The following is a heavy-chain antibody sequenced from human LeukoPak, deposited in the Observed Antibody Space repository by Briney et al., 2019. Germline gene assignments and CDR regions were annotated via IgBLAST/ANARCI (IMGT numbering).Heavy chain of an antibody. D-gene: IGHD6-19*01. CDR2: MNPNSGNT. CDR3: ARGLRSSGLKNFQH. J-gene: IGHJ1*01. Sequence: GTSVKVSCKASGFTFTNSAMQWVRQARGQRLEWMGWMNPNSGNTGYAQKFQGRVTMTRNTSISTAYMELSSLRSEDTAVYYCARGLRSSGLKNFQHWGQGTLVTVSS. V-gene: IGHV1-8*01. CDR1: GFTFTNSA.